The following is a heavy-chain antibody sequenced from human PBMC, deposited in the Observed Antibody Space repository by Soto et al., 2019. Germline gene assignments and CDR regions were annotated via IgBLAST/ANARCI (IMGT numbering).Heavy chain of an antibody. CDR2: IWFDGSHK. J-gene: IGHJ4*02. D-gene: IGHD3-10*01. CDR1: GSTFRSYN. CDR3: AREGGGSYYSNFDY. Sequence: QVQLVESGGGVVQPGRSLRLSCAASGSTFRSYNMHWVRQAPGKGLEWVAVIWFDGSHKYSADSLEDRFTVSRDNSKNTLFLQMNSLRAEDTAVYYCAREGGGSYYSNFDYWGQGTLVTVSS. V-gene: IGHV3-33*01.